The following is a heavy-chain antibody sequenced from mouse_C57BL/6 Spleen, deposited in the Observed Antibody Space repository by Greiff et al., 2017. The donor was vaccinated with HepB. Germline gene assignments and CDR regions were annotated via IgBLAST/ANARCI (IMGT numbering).Heavy chain of an antibody. CDR2: IHPNSGST. V-gene: IGHV1-64*01. CDR1: GYTFTSYW. CDR3: ARKWDYYGFPPYYFDY. D-gene: IGHD1-1*01. J-gene: IGHJ2*01. Sequence: VQLQQPGAELVKPGASVKLSCKASGYTFTSYWMHWVKQRPGQGLEWIGMIHPNSGSTNYNEKFKSKATLTVDKSSSTAYMQLSSLTYEDSAVYYCARKWDYYGFPPYYFDYWGQGTTLTVSS.